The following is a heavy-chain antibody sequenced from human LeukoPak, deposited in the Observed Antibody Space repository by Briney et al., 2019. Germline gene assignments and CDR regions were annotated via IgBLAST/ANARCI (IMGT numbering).Heavy chain of an antibody. Sequence: SETLSLTCTVSGGSISSYYWSWIRQPPGKGLEWIGYIYYSGSTNYNPSLKSRVTISVDTSKNQFSLKLSFVTAADTAVYYCAAGSGGRIDYWGQGTLVTVSS. CDR3: AAGSGGRIDY. CDR1: GGSISSYY. J-gene: IGHJ4*02. V-gene: IGHV4-59*08. D-gene: IGHD3-10*01. CDR2: IYYSGST.